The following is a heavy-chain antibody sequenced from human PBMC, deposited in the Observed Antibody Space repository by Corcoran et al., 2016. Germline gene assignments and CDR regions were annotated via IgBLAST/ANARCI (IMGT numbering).Heavy chain of an antibody. CDR1: GYTFTSYG. CDR3: AREGAILWFGEPRGGGMDV. Sequence: QVQLVQSGAEVKKPGASVKVSCKASGYTFTSYGISWVRQAPGQGLEWMGWISAYNGNTNYAQKLQGRVTMTTDTSTSTAYMELRSLRSDDTAVYYWAREGAILWFGEPRGGGMDVWGQGTTVTVSS. J-gene: IGHJ6*02. CDR2: ISAYNGNT. V-gene: IGHV1-18*01. D-gene: IGHD3-10*01.